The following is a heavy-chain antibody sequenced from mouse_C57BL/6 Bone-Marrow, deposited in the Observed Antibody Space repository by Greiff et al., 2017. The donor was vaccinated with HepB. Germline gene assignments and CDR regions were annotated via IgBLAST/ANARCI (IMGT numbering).Heavy chain of an antibody. D-gene: IGHD3-2*02. Sequence: LQESGASVKISCKASGYAFSSYWMNWVKQRPGKGLEWIGQIYPGDGDTNYNGKFKGKATLTADKSSSPAYMQLSSLTSEDSAVYFCARQLRLRGFAYWGQGTLVTVSA. CDR2: IYPGDGDT. CDR1: GYAFSSYW. J-gene: IGHJ3*01. CDR3: ARQLRLRGFAY. V-gene: IGHV1-80*01.